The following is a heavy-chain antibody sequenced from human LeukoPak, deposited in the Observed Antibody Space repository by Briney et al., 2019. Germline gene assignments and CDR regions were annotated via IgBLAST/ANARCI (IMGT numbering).Heavy chain of an antibody. V-gene: IGHV3-15*01. CDR1: GFTFSNAW. Sequence: RGSLRLSCAASGFTFSNAWMSWVRQAPGKGLEWVCRIKSKTDGGTTDYAAPVKGRFTISRDDSKNTLYLQMNSLRAGDTAIYYCVKELDYYGSTEEYYGGVDAFDFWGQGTMVTVSS. D-gene: IGHD3-22*01. CDR3: VKELDYYGSTEEYYGGVDAFDF. CDR2: IKSKTDGGTT. J-gene: IGHJ3*01.